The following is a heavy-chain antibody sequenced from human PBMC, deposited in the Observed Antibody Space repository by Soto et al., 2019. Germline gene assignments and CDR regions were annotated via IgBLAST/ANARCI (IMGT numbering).Heavy chain of an antibody. CDR1: GGSISSYY. V-gene: IGHV4-59*01. Sequence: SETLSLTCTVSGGSISSYYWSWIRQPPGKGLEWIGYIYYSGSTNYNPSLKSRVTISVDTSKNQFSLKLSSVTAADTAVYYCAREIERGKQQLIRAFDIWGQGKMVTVSS. CDR3: AREIERGKQQLIRAFDI. CDR2: IYYSGST. D-gene: IGHD6-13*01. J-gene: IGHJ3*02.